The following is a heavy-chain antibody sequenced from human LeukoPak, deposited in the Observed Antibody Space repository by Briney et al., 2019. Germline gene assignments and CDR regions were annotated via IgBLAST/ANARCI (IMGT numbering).Heavy chain of an antibody. CDR3: ARAGYCSSTSGCYYYGMDV. Sequence: GGSLRLSCAASGFTFSSYWMSWVRQAPGKGLEWVANIKQDGSEKYYVDSVKGRFTISRDNAKNSLYLQMNSLRAEDTAVYYCARAGYCSSTSGCYYYGMDVWGQGTTVTVSS. CDR1: GFTFSSYW. CDR2: IKQDGSEK. J-gene: IGHJ6*02. V-gene: IGHV3-7*01. D-gene: IGHD2-2*03.